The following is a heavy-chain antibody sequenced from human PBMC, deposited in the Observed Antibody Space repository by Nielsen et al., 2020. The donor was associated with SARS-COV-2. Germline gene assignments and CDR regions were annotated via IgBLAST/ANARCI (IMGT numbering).Heavy chain of an antibody. CDR3: ARGDLVVVPSPILGLGPFFYYFYLDV. D-gene: IGHD2-2*01. CDR2: VSHSGSI. V-gene: IGHV4-4*01. J-gene: IGHJ6*03. Sequence: GSLRLSCAVSGGSVSSNDWWTWVRQSPGKGLEWIGEVSHSGSINYNPSLKSRVTLSMDKSKRQFSLRLTSVSVADTAVYFCARGDLVVVPSPILGLGPFFYYFYLDVWGKGTTVIVSS. CDR1: GGSVSSNDW.